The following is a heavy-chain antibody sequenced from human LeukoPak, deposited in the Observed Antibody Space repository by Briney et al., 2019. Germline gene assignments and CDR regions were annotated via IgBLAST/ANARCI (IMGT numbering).Heavy chain of an antibody. Sequence: SETLSLTCAVYGGSFSGYYWSWIRQPPGKGLEWIGEINHSGSTNYNPSLKSRVTISVDTSKNQFSLKLSSVTAADTAVYYCARQWTAASNIFDYWGQGTLVTVSS. J-gene: IGHJ4*02. D-gene: IGHD2-2*01. CDR3: ARQWTAASNIFDY. V-gene: IGHV4-34*01. CDR1: GGSFSGYY. CDR2: INHSGST.